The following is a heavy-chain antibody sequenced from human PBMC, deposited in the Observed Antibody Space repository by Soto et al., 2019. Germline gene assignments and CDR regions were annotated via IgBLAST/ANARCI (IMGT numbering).Heavy chain of an antibody. D-gene: IGHD1-7*01. CDR2: ISWNSGSI. Sequence: SLRLSCAASGFTFDDYAMHWVRQAPGKGLEWVSGISWNSGSIGYADSVKGRFTISRDNAKNSLYLQMNRLRAEDTALYYCAKVYASGITGTTAYMDVWGKGTTVTVSS. CDR3: AKVYASGITGTTAYMDV. CDR1: GFTFDDYA. V-gene: IGHV3-9*01. J-gene: IGHJ6*03.